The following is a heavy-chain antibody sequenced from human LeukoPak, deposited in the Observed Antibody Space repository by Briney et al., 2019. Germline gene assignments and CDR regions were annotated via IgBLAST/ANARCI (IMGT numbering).Heavy chain of an antibody. CDR3: ARESMWLVRGVITSRYYFDY. D-gene: IGHD3-10*01. Sequence: ASVKVSCRASGYTFTGYYMHWVRQAPGQGLEWMGWINPNSGGTNYAQKFQGRVTMTSDTSISTAYMELSRLRSDDTAVYYCARESMWLVRGVITSRYYFDYWGQGTLVAVSS. J-gene: IGHJ4*02. V-gene: IGHV1-2*02. CDR1: GYTFTGYY. CDR2: INPNSGGT.